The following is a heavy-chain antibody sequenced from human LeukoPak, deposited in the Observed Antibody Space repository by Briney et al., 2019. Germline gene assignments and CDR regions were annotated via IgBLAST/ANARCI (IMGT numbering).Heavy chain of an antibody. V-gene: IGHV4-39*01. D-gene: IGHD1-1*01. J-gene: IGHJ4*02. CDR2: IYYSGSP. Sequence: PSETLSLTCTVSGGSISNNNYYWAWIRQPPGKGLECIVSIYYSGSPYYNPSLKSRVTISVDTSKNQLSLRLSSVTAADTAVYYCATWRTAKTGFDYWGQGTLVTVSS. CDR1: GGSISNNNYY. CDR3: ATWRTAKTGFDY.